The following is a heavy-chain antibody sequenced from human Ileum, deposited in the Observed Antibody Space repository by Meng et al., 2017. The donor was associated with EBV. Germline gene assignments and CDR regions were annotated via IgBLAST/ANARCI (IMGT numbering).Heavy chain of an antibody. D-gene: IGHD3/OR15-3a*01. CDR1: GYTFTRYP. Sequence: QVQSVQSGAEVKKPGASVKLSCKASGYTFTRYPIHWVRQAPGQRPEWMGWINTDNGETEFSQKFQGRVTITRDTSATTAYMELISLRSEDTAVYYCASRPGFNIGPFDFWGQGTLVTVSS. V-gene: IGHV1-3*04. CDR3: ASRPGFNIGPFDF. CDR2: INTDNGET. J-gene: IGHJ4*02.